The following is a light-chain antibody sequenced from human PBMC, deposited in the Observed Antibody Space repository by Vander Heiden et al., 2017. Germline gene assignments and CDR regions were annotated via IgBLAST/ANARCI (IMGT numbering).Light chain of an antibody. J-gene: IGLJ2*01. CDR2: TNN. V-gene: IGLV1-44*01. Sequence: QSVLTQTPSASGTPGQRVTISCSGSSSNIGSNTVNWYQQFPGTAPKLLIYTNNQRPSGVPDRFSGSKSGTSASLAISGLQSEDEADYYCAAWDDSLNGQGWLFGGGTKLTVL. CDR3: AAWDDSLNGQGWL. CDR1: SSNIGSNT.